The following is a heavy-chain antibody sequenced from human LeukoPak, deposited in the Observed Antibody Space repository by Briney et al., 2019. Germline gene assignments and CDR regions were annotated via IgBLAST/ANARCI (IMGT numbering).Heavy chain of an antibody. Sequence: PGGSLRLSCAASGFTFSSYAMSWVRQAPGKGLEWVSAISGSGGSTYYADSVKGRFTISRDNSKNTLYLQMNSLRAEDTAVYYCAKDIGFVEWYPASDDWGQGTLVTVSS. CDR2: ISGSGGST. J-gene: IGHJ4*02. CDR3: AKDIGFVEWYPASDD. D-gene: IGHD3-3*02. V-gene: IGHV3-23*01. CDR1: GFTFSSYA.